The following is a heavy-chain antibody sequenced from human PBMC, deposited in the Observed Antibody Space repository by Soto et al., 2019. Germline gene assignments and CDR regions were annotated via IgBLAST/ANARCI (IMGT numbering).Heavy chain of an antibody. CDR1: GGSISSSNYY. CDR2: IYYSGT. D-gene: IGHD3-10*01. V-gene: IGHV4-39*01. J-gene: IGHJ4*02. CDR3: ARGAYGSGNGHFDY. Sequence: PSETLSLTCTVSGGSISSSNYYWGWIRQPPGKGLEWIGSIYYSGTYYNSSLKSRVTISVDTSRNQFSLKLTSVTAADTAVYYCARGAYGSGNGHFDYGGQGTLVTVSS.